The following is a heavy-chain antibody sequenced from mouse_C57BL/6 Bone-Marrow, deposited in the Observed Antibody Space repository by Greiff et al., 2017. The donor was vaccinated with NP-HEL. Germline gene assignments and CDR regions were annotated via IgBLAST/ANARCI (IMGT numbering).Heavy chain of an antibody. D-gene: IGHD2-5*01. CDR3: ARSPYYSNEDYFDY. J-gene: IGHJ2*01. Sequence: EVKLVESGGGLVQPGGSLSLSCAASGFTFTDYYMSWVRQPPGKALEWLGFIRNKANGYTTEYSASVRGRFTISRDNSQSILYLQMNALRAEDSATYYGARSPYYSNEDYFDYWGQGTTLTVSS. V-gene: IGHV7-3*01. CDR1: GFTFTDYY. CDR2: IRNKANGYTT.